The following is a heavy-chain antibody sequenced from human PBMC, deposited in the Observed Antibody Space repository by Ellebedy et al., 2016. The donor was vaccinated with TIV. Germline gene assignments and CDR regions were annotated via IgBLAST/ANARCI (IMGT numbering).Heavy chain of an antibody. D-gene: IGHD6-19*01. CDR1: GDSVSSVTSA. CDR3: ASGWGLKY. CDR2: TYYRSEWHY. J-gene: IGHJ4*02. Sequence: MPSETLSLTCAISGDSVSSVTSAWNWIRHSPSRGLEWLGRTYYRSEWHYDYAASVRSRITTDSDTSLNQYSLQLNSVTPDDRAVYYCASGWGLKYWGQGTLVTVSS. V-gene: IGHV6-1*01.